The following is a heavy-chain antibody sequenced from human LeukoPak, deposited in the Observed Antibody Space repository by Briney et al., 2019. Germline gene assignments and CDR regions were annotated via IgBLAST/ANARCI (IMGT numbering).Heavy chain of an antibody. CDR1: DGSFSNYY. Sequence: SETLSLTCGVSDGSFSNYYWSWFRQSPGEGLEWIAEIYPGGTAKYNPSLWSRVTISADTSKSQFSLTLSSVTAADTAVYYCAGYHQWFLNDRWGQGTLVTVSS. V-gene: IGHV4-34*01. CDR3: AGYHQWFLNDR. J-gene: IGHJ5*02. CDR2: IYPGGTA. D-gene: IGHD2-8*01.